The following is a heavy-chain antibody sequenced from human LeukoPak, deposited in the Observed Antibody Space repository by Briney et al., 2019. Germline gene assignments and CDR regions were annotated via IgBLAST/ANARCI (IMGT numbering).Heavy chain of an antibody. D-gene: IGHD3-22*01. CDR3: ARDLWSVYDTSGYYRDFDF. V-gene: IGHV1-18*01. J-gene: IGHJ4*02. CDR1: GFPFISYG. CDR2: IGGYDGDR. Sequence: ASVKVSCKASGFPFISYGFIWVRQAPGQGLEWMGWIGGYDGDRHYAQKFQGRVTITTDTSTSTAYMELRGLRSDDTAVYYCARDLWSVYDTSGYYRDFDFWGQGTLVTVSS.